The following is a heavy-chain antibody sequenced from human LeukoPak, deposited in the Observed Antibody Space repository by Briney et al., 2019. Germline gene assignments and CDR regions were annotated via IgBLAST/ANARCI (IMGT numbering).Heavy chain of an antibody. V-gene: IGHV1-69*05. CDR2: IIPIFGTA. D-gene: IGHD2-2*01. CDR3: AREYCSSTSCYHHALNWFDP. J-gene: IGHJ5*02. Sequence: ASVKVSCKASGGTFSSYAISWVRQAPGQGLEWMGGIIPIFGTANYAQKFQGRVTITTDESTSTAYMELSSLRSEDTAVYYFAREYCSSTSCYHHALNWFDPWGQGTLVTVSS. CDR1: GGTFSSYA.